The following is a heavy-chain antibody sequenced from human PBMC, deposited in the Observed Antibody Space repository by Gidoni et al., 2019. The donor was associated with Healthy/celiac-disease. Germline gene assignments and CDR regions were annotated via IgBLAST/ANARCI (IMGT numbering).Heavy chain of an antibody. CDR2: ISGSGGST. V-gene: IGHV3-23*01. D-gene: IGHD3-10*01. CDR3: ANSGVIGLDAFDI. J-gene: IGHJ3*02. Sequence: EVQLLESGGGLVQPGGSLRLSCAASGFTFSSYAMSWVRQAPGKGMEWVSAISGSGGSTYYADSVKGRFTISRDNSKNTLYLQMNSLRAEDTAVYYCANSGVIGLDAFDIWGQGTMVTVSS. CDR1: GFTFSSYA.